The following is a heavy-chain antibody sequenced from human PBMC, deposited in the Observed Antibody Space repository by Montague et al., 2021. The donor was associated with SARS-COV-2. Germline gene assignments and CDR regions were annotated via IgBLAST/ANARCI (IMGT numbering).Heavy chain of an antibody. V-gene: IGHV3-48*03. J-gene: IGHJ6*02. CDR2: ISSSCSTI. D-gene: IGHD3-10*01. CDR1: GFTFSNYE. Sequence: SLRLSCAASGFTFSNYEMNWVRQAPGKGLEWVLYISSSCSTIYYADSVKGRFTISRDNAQNSLHLQMNSLRAEDTGVYYCARDRGYGDFYYYGMDVWGQGTTVTASS. CDR3: ARDRGYGDFYYYGMDV.